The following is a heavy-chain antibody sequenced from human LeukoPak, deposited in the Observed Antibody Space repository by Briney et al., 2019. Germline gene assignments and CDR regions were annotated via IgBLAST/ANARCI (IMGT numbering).Heavy chain of an antibody. CDR1: GLTFSSYS. CDR2: ISSSSSYI. D-gene: IGHD3-22*01. V-gene: IGHV3-21*01. CDR3: ARDTGYYYDSSGYAPFDY. J-gene: IGHJ4*02. Sequence: GGSLRLSCAASGLTFSSYSMNWVRQAPGKGLEWVSSISSSSSYIYYADSVKGRFTISRDNAKNSLYLQMNSLRAEDTAVYYCARDTGYYYDSSGYAPFDYWGQGTLVTVSS.